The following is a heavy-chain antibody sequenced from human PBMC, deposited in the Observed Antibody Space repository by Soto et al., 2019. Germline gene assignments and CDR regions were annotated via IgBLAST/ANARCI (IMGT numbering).Heavy chain of an antibody. CDR3: STDSSGYYPGYFDY. J-gene: IGHJ4*02. Sequence: SVKVSCKASGGTLSSYAISWVRQAPGQGLEWMGGIIPIFGTANYAQKFQGRVTITADESTSTAYMELSSLRSEDTAVYYCSTDSSGYYPGYFDYWGQGTLVTVSS. D-gene: IGHD3-22*01. CDR2: IIPIFGTA. V-gene: IGHV1-69*13. CDR1: GGTLSSYA.